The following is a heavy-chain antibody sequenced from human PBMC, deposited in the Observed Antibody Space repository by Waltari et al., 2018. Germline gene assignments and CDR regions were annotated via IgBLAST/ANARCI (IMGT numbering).Heavy chain of an antibody. CDR2: IKQEGRDL. Sequence: EVQLVESGGGLVQPGGSLRLSCLVSGFTFSDYWMSWVRQAPGKGWEWVANIKQEGRDLYYADSVKGRFTISRDNAKNSLYLQMNSLRAEDTAVYYCARDVGNVGGNYWGQGTLVTVSS. CDR3: ARDVGNVGGNY. D-gene: IGHD3-10*01. V-gene: IGHV3-7*01. CDR1: GFTFSDYW. J-gene: IGHJ4*02.